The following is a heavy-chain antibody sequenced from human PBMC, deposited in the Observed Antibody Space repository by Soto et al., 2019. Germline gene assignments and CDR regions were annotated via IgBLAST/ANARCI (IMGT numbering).Heavy chain of an antibody. D-gene: IGHD3-9*01. CDR1: GFSFDDYA. J-gene: IGHJ3*02. CDR2: ISWNSGNI. V-gene: IGHV3-9*01. CDR3: AKDLLVRYFDWAFDI. Sequence: EVQLVESGGGLVQPGRSLRLSCAASGFSFDDYAMHWVRQAPGKGLEWVAGISWNSGNIGYADSVKGRFTISRDNANNSLYLQMKSLRAEDTALYYCAKDLLVRYFDWAFDIWGQGTMVTVSS.